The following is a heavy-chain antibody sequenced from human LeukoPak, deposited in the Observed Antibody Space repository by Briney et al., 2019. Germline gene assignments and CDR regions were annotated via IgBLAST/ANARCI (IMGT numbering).Heavy chain of an antibody. CDR2: IIPIFGTA. CDR3: ARDVPGWFDP. V-gene: IGHV1-69*05. Sequence: ASVKVSCKASGGTFSSYAISWVRQAPGQGLEWMGGIIPIFGTANYAQKFQGGVTITTDESTSTAYMELSSLRSEDTAVYYCARDVPGWFDPWGQGTLVTVSS. CDR1: GGTFSSYA. J-gene: IGHJ5*02.